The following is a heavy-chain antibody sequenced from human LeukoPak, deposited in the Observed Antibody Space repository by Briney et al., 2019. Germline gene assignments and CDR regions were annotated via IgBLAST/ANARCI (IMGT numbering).Heavy chain of an antibody. CDR3: AMERQLEERDAFDI. J-gene: IGHJ3*02. CDR2: INPNSGGT. Sequence: GASVKVSCKASGYTFTGYYMHWVRQAPGQGLEWMGWINPNSGGTNYAQKFQGRVTMTRDTSISTAYMELSRLRSDDTAVYYCAMERQLEERDAFDIWGQGTMVTVSS. V-gene: IGHV1-2*02. D-gene: IGHD6-13*01. CDR1: GYTFTGYY.